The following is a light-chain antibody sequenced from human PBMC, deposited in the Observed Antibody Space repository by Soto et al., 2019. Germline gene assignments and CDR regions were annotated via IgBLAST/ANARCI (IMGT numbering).Light chain of an antibody. Sequence: EIVLTQSPATLSLSPGERATQSCRASQSVSSYLAWYQQKPGQAPRLLIYDASNRATGIPARFSGSGSGTDFTLTISSLEPEDFAVYYCQQRRTFGQGTKV. CDR1: QSVSSY. CDR2: DAS. V-gene: IGKV3-11*01. J-gene: IGKJ1*01. CDR3: QQRRT.